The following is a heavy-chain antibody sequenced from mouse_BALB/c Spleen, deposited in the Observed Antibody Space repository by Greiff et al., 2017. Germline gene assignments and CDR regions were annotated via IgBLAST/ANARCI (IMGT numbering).Heavy chain of an antibody. V-gene: IGHV3-2*02. CDR1: GYSITSDYA. Sequence: EVQLQQSGPGLVKPSQSLSLTCTVTGYSITSDYAWNWIRQFPGNKLEWMGYISYSGSTSYNPSLKSRISITRDTSKNQFFLQLNSVTTEDTATYYCGRYEYYAMDYWGQGTSVTVAS. J-gene: IGHJ4*01. CDR2: ISYSGST. CDR3: GRYEYYAMDY. D-gene: IGHD2-14*01.